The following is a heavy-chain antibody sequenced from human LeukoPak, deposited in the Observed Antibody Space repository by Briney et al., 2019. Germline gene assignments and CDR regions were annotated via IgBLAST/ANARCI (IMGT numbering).Heavy chain of an antibody. J-gene: IGHJ4*02. D-gene: IGHD4-17*01. CDR3: ARASLTVTTFRFDY. V-gene: IGHV4-34*01. CDR2: INHSGST. Sequence: SETLSLTCAVYGGSFSGYYRSWIRQPPGKGLEWIGEINHSGSTNYNPSLKSRVTISVDTSKNQFSLKLSSVTAADTAVYYCARASLTVTTFRFDYWGQGTLVTVSS. CDR1: GGSFSGYY.